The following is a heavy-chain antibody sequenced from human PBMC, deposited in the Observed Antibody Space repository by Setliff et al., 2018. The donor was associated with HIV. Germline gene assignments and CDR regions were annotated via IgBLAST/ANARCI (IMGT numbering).Heavy chain of an antibody. CDR1: GDTFNFYG. D-gene: IGHD2-15*01. V-gene: IGHV1-69*06. CDR3: AREHGEYCSGGTCYHHYYFDY. CDR2: IIPKSDTR. Sequence: SVKVSCKASGDTFNFYGLNWVRQAPGQGLEWMGKIIPKSDTRDYAQKLRGRVTITADKPSNTVYMELTSLTSEDTAVYYCAREHGEYCSGGTCYHHYYFDYWG. J-gene: IGHJ4*01.